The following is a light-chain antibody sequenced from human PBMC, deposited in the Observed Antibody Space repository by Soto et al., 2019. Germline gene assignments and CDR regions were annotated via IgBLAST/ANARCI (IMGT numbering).Light chain of an antibody. CDR3: CSYASSSPDV. Sequence: QSALTQPASVSGSPGQSITISCTGTSSDVGSYNLVSWYQQHPGKAPKLMIYEGTKRPSGVSDRFSGSRSGNTASLTISGLQSEDEADYYCCSYASSSPDVFGTGTKFTVL. J-gene: IGLJ1*01. CDR2: EGT. V-gene: IGLV2-23*01. CDR1: SSDVGSYNL.